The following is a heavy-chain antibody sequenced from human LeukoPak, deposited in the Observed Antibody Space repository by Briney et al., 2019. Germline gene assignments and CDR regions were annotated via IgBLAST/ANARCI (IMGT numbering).Heavy chain of an antibody. CDR2: IYPGDSDT. V-gene: IGHV5-51*01. D-gene: IGHD4-11*01. Sequence: GESLKISCKGSRYSFTSYWIGWVRQMPGKGLEWMGIIYPGDSDTRYSPSFQGQVTISADKSVSTAYLQWSSLKASDTAMYYCARREVGDYSNPGSYYFDYWGQGTLVTVSS. CDR3: ARREVGDYSNPGSYYFDY. CDR1: RYSFTSYW. J-gene: IGHJ4*02.